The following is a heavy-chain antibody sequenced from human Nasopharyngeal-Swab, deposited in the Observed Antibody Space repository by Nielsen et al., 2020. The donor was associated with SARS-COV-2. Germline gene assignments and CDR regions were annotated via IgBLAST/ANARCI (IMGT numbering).Heavy chain of an antibody. D-gene: IGHD2-8*01. CDR3: ARGADGDCFDY. J-gene: IGHJ4*02. CDR2: ISYDGSNK. Sequence: GSLKISCAASGFTFSSYAMHWVRQAPGKGLEWVAVISYDGSNKYYADSVKGRFTISRDNSKNTLYLQMNSLRAEDTAVYYCARGADGDCFDYWGQGTLVTVSS. V-gene: IGHV3-30*04. CDR1: GFTFSSYA.